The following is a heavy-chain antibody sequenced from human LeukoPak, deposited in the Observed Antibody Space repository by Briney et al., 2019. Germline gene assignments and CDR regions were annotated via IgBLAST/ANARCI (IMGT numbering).Heavy chain of an antibody. J-gene: IGHJ3*02. CDR2: IYTTGSI. D-gene: IGHD6-13*01. Sequence: SETLSLTCTVSGGSISSGSYYWGWIRQPAGKGLEWIGHIYTTGSISYNPSLKSRVTISLDTSKNQFSLKLRSVTAADTALYYCARHVAAAGPYPYAFEIWGQGTMVTVSS. CDR3: ARHVAAAGPYPYAFEI. V-gene: IGHV4-61*09. CDR1: GGSISSGSYY.